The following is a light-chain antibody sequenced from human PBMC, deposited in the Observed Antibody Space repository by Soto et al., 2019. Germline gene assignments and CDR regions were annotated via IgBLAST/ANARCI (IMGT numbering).Light chain of an antibody. CDR1: QSVSSRY. CDR3: QHFGSSPPIT. J-gene: IGKJ3*01. CDR2: GAS. V-gene: IGKV3-20*01. Sequence: ESVLTQSPGTLSLSPGERATLSCRASQSVSSRYLAWYQQNVGQAPRLLIYGASSRASGIPDRFSGSGSGTDFTLTISRLEPEDFAVYYCQHFGSSPPITFGPGTKVDIK.